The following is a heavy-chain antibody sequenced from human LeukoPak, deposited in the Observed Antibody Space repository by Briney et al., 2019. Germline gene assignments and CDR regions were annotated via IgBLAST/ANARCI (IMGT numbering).Heavy chain of an antibody. V-gene: IGHV3-74*01. Sequence: TGGSLRLSCAASGFTFNIYWMDWVRQAPGKGLIWVSRINTDGSDTTYADSVKGRFTISRDNAKNTLYLQMNSLRAEDTAVYYCARGCSGGSCYDNWGQGTLVTVSS. CDR3: ARGCSGGSCYDN. D-gene: IGHD2-15*01. CDR1: GFTFNIYW. J-gene: IGHJ4*02. CDR2: INTDGSDT.